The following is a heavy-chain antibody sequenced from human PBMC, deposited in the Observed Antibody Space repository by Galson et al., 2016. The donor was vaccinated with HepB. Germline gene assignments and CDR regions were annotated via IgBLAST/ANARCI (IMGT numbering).Heavy chain of an antibody. CDR2: IYHRGST. CDR3: AKNRGVYYFDS. J-gene: IGHJ4*02. CDR1: VDSISSAYY. V-gene: IGHV4-38-2*01. Sequence: SETLSLTCAVSVDSISSAYYWGWIRQSPGKGLEWIGTIYHRGSTYYNPSLKSRVTISVDTSKNQFSLKLTSVAAADTAVYYCAKNRGVYYFDSWGQGTLVTVSS. D-gene: IGHD2/OR15-2a*01.